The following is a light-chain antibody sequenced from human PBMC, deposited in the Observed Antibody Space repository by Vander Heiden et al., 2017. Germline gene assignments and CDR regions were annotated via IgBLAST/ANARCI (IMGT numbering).Light chain of an antibody. CDR1: QSISTW. CDR2: KAS. Sequence: DIQMTQSPSTLSVAVGDRVTITCRASQSISTWLAWYQQKPGKAPKLLIYKASSLESGVPSRFSGSGSGTAFTLTISSLQPDDFATYYCQLYNDYSWTFGQGTKVEIK. J-gene: IGKJ1*01. V-gene: IGKV1-5*03. CDR3: QLYNDYSWT.